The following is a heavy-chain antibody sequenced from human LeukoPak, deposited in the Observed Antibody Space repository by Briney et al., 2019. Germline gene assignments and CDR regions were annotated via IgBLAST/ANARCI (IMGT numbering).Heavy chain of an antibody. D-gene: IGHD2-15*01. Sequence: ASVKVSCKASGYTFTSYDINWVRQATGQGLEWMGWMNPNSGNTGYAQKFQGRVTMTRNTSISTAYMELSSLRSEDTAVYYCARKGYCSGGSCYYYYYGMDVWGQETTVTVSS. J-gene: IGHJ6*02. V-gene: IGHV1-8*01. CDR1: GYTFTSYD. CDR3: ARKGYCSGGSCYYYYYGMDV. CDR2: MNPNSGNT.